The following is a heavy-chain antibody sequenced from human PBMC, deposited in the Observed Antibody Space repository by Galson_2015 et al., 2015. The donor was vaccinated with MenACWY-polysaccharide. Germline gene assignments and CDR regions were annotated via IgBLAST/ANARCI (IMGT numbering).Heavy chain of an antibody. CDR1: GGSISSRSYY. V-gene: IGHV4-39*01. D-gene: IGHD2-2*02. J-gene: IGHJ3*02. CDR2: IYYSGST. CDR3: ARLPISIVVVPAAIHWGAFDI. Sequence: ETLSLTCTVSGGSISSRSYYWGWIRQPPGKGLEWIGSIYYSGSTYYNPSLKSRVTISVDTSKNQFSLKLSSVTAADTAVYYCARLPISIVVVPAAIHWGAFDIWGQGTMVTVSA.